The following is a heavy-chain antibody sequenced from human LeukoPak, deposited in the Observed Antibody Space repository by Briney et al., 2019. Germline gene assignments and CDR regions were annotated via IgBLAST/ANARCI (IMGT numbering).Heavy chain of an antibody. J-gene: IGHJ4*02. CDR1: GITLSNYA. CDR2: LSGSAGGT. Sequence: PGGSLRLSCGVPGITLSNYAMSWVRQAPGKGLEWVAGLSGSAGGTTYADSVKGRFTISRDNSKNTLFLQMDRLRAEDTAVYFCAKRGVVVRVFLVGFHREAYYFDSWGQGAQVTVSS. CDR3: AKRGVVVRVFLVGFHREAYYFDS. D-gene: IGHD3-16*02. V-gene: IGHV3-23*01.